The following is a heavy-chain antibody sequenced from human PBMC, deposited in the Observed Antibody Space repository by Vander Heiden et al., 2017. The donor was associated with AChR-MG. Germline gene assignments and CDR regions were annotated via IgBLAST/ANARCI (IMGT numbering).Heavy chain of an antibody. CDR1: GFTFGSYA. J-gene: IGHJ6*02. V-gene: IGHV3-30-3*01. CDR2: ISYDGSNK. Sequence: QVQLVESGGGVVQPGRSLRLSCAASGFTFGSYAMHWVRQAPGKGLEWGAVISYDGSNKYYADSVKGRFTISRDNSKNTLYLQMNSLRAEDTAVYYCARDRDFDYGMDVWGQGTTVTVSS. D-gene: IGHD3-10*01. CDR3: ARDRDFDYGMDV.